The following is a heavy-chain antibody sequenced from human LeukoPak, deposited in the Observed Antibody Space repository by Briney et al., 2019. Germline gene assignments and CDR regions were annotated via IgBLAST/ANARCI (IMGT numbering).Heavy chain of an antibody. CDR3: ARYRVLFSVAGFDY. CDR1: GGSFSGYY. D-gene: IGHD6-19*01. V-gene: IGHV4-34*01. J-gene: IGHJ4*02. CDR2: INHSGST. Sequence: SETLSLTCAVYGGSFSGYYWSWIRQPPGKGLEWIGEINHSGSTNYNPSLKSRVTISVDTSKNQFSLKLSSVTAADTAVYYCARYRVLFSVAGFDYWGQGTLVTVSS.